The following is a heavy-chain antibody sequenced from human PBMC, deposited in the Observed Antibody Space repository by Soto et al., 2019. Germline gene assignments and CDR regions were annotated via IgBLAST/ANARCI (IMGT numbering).Heavy chain of an antibody. Sequence: NASETLSLTCTISGGSVSVYYWSWIRQSTGQGLEWIGYIYASGSPYYNPSLRSRVTISADTSKNQISLKLTSPTAADTAVYYCARGVGSSPPQYWGRGTLVTVS. J-gene: IGHJ4*02. CDR2: IYASGSP. CDR3: ARGVGSSPPQY. D-gene: IGHD1-26*01. CDR1: GGSVSVYY. V-gene: IGHV4-59*02.